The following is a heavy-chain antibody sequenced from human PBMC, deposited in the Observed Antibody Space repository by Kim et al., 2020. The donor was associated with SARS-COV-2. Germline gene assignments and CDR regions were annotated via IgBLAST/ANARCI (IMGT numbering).Heavy chain of an antibody. CDR3: ARSWKVGCNFDY. Sequence: KYSADAVKGRFTISRDNSRNTLYLQMNSRRAEDTAVYYCARSWKVGCNFDYWGQGTLVTVSS. CDR2: K. J-gene: IGHJ4*02. D-gene: IGHD1-1*01. V-gene: IGHV3-23*01.